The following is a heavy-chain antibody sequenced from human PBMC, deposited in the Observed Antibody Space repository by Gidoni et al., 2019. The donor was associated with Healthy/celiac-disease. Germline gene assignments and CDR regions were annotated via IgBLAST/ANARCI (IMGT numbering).Heavy chain of an antibody. V-gene: IGHV5-10-1*01. Sequence: EVQLVQSGAEVKKPGESLRISCKGSGYSFTSYWISWVRQMPGKGLEWMGWIDPSDSYTNYSPSFQGHVTISADKSICTAYPQWSSLKASDTAMYYCARHYTGDGYPDGELFDYWGQGTMVTVSS. CDR3: ARHYTGDGYPDGELFDY. CDR1: GYSFTSYW. J-gene: IGHJ4*02. CDR2: IDPSDSYT. D-gene: IGHD3-10*01.